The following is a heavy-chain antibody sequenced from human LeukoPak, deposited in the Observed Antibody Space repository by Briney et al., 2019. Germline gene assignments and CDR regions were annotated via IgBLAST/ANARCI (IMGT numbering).Heavy chain of an antibody. CDR1: GYSISSGYY. CDR3: ATSGDYTKGGVDP. D-gene: IGHD4-11*01. CDR2: ISYTGTT. Sequence: SETLSLTCAVSGYSISSGYYWGWVRQSPGKGLEWIGSISYTGTTYYNPSLKSRVTVSVDTSKNQFSLKLSSVTAADTAVYYCATSGDYTKGGVDPWGQGTLVTVSS. V-gene: IGHV4-38-2*01. J-gene: IGHJ5*02.